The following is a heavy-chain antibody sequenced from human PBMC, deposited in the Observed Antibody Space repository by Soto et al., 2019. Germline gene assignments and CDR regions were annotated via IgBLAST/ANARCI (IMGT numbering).Heavy chain of an antibody. V-gene: IGHV4-39*01. CDR1: GGSISSSSYY. CDR3: ARHSSTVTTLLAY. D-gene: IGHD4-17*01. Sequence: QLQLQESGPGLVKPSETLSLTCTVSGGSISSSSYYWGWIRQPPGKGLEWIGSIYYSGSTYYNPSLKSRVTISVDTSKNQFSLKLSSVTAADTAVYYCARHSSTVTTLLAYWGQGTLVTVSS. J-gene: IGHJ4*02. CDR2: IYYSGST.